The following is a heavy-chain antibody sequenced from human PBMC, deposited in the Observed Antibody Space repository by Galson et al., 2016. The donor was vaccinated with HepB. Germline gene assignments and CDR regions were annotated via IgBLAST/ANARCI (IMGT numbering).Heavy chain of an antibody. CDR2: ISAYNGNT. Sequence: SVKVSCKASDYTFTTYGISWVRQAPGQGLEWMGWISAYNGNTNYAQNLQGRVTMTTDTSTSTAYMELRSLRSDDTAVYYCARIYGDYGIFYWGQGTLVTVSS. CDR1: DYTFTTYG. D-gene: IGHD4-17*01. V-gene: IGHV1-18*01. CDR3: ARIYGDYGIFY. J-gene: IGHJ4*02.